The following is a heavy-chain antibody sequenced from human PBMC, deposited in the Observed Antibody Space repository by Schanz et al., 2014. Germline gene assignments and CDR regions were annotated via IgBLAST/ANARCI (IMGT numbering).Heavy chain of an antibody. CDR2: INPSGVST. CDR3: ARRGAYRSPSPVFYFDY. Sequence: QVHLVQSGAEVKKPGASVKVSCKASGYIFTSYSMHWVRQAPGQGLEWLGIINPSGVSTSSAQEFQGRVTMTRDTSTSTLQMELSSLRSEDTAVYYCARRGAYRSPSPVFYFDYWGQGTLVTVSS. D-gene: IGHD6-6*01. V-gene: IGHV1-46*01. CDR1: GYIFTSYS. J-gene: IGHJ4*02.